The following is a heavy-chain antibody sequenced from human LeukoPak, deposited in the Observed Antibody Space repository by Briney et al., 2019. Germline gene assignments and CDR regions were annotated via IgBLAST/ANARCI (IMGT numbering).Heavy chain of an antibody. CDR1: GYTFTGYY. CDR3: ARVFSEDSSGCP. Sequence: ASVKVSCKASGYTFTGYYMHWVRQAPGQGLEWMGWINPNSGGTNYAQKFQGRVTMTRDTSISTAYMELSRLRSDDTAVYYCARVFSEDSSGCPWGQGTLVTVSS. V-gene: IGHV1-2*02. CDR2: INPNSGGT. D-gene: IGHD3-22*01. J-gene: IGHJ5*02.